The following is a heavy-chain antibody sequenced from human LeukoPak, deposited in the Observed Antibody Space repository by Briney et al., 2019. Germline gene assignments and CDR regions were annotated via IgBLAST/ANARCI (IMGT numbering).Heavy chain of an antibody. CDR2: IGWNSGII. CDR3: AKDIDSSGYFGYLDQ. Sequence: GRSLRLSCAAAGFTFDDYAVHWVREVSGKGLEWVSGIGWNSGIIGYADSVRGRFTISRDNAKNPLYLQMNSLRAEDTALYYCAKDIDSSGYFGYLDQWGQGTLVTVSS. CDR1: GFTFDDYA. V-gene: IGHV3-9*01. J-gene: IGHJ4*02. D-gene: IGHD3-22*01.